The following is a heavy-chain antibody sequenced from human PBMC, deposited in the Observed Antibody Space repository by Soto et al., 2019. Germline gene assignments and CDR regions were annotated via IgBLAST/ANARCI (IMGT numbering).Heavy chain of an antibody. D-gene: IGHD1-26*01. CDR2: IYYSGST. CDR1: GGSITSYY. J-gene: IGHJ4*01. V-gene: IGHV4-59*01. CDR3: ARRYGGNFDG. Sequence: SETLSLTCTVSGGSITSYYWSWILQPPGKGLEWIGYIYYSGSTNYNPSLKSRVTISVDTSKNQFSLKLTSVTAADTAVYYCARRYGGNFDGWGQGTLVTVSS.